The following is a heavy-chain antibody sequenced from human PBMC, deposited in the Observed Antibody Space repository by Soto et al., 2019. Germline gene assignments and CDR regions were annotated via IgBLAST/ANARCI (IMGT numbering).Heavy chain of an antibody. CDR3: AISSAGASDY. CDR1: GFTFSGYP. J-gene: IGHJ4*02. CDR2: ISGSGGST. Sequence: EVQLLESGGGLVQPGGSLRLSCAASGFTFSGYPMSWVRQAPGKGLEGVSAISGSGGSTYYADSVKGRFTISRDNSKNTRYLQMNSLSAADTAVYYCAISSAGASDYWGQGTMVTVSS. V-gene: IGHV3-23*01. D-gene: IGHD6-19*01.